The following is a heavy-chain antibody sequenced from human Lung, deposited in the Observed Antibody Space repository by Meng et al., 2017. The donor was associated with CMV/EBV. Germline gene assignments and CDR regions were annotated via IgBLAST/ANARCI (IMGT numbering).Heavy chain of an antibody. D-gene: IGHD1-26*01. CDR2: ISYDGSNK. CDR1: GFTFSSYA. V-gene: IGHV3-30*04. Sequence: GESLKISCAASGFTFSSYAMHWVRQAPGKGLEWLAVISYDGSNKYYADSVKGRFTISRDNSKNTLYLQMNSLRAEDTAVYYCARDVIVGGLSVGDAFDIWGQGTMVTVSS. J-gene: IGHJ3*02. CDR3: ARDVIVGGLSVGDAFDI.